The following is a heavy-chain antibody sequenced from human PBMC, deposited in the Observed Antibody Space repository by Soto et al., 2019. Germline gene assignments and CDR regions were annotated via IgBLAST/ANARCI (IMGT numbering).Heavy chain of an antibody. J-gene: IGHJ4*02. CDR2: ISSSSNTI. CDR3: ARVIWSGYLTSDY. V-gene: IGHV3-48*02. D-gene: IGHD3-3*01. CDR1: GFTFSTSS. Sequence: EVQLVESGGGLGQPGGSLRLSCVVSGFTFSTSSVNWVRQAPGKGLEWVSYISSSSNTIYADSVKGRFTISRDNAKNSLYLQMNSLRDEDTAVYYCARVIWSGYLTSDYWGQGTLVTVSS.